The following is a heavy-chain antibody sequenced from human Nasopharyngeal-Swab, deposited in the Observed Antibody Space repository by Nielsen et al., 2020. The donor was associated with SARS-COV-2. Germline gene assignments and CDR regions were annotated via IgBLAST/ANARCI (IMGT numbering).Heavy chain of an antibody. CDR1: GGTFSSYA. Sequence: SVKVSCKASGGTFSSYAISWVRQAPGQGLEWMGGIIPIFGTANYAQKFQGRVTITADESTSTAYMELSSLRSEDTAVYYRARRPYSSSSGDYYYGMDVWSQGTTVTVSS. CDR3: ARRPYSSSSGDYYYGMDV. CDR2: IIPIFGTA. D-gene: IGHD6-6*01. V-gene: IGHV1-69*01. J-gene: IGHJ6*02.